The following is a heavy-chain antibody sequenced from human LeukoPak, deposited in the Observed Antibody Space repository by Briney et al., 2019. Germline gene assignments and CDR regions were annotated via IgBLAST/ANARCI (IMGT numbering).Heavy chain of an antibody. CDR2: ISSSSLYT. CDR1: GFTFSDYY. D-gene: IGHD5-18*01. J-gene: IGHJ4*02. Sequence: PGGSLRLSCAASGFTFSDYYMSWIRQAPGKGLEWVSYISSSSLYTNYADSVKGRFTISRDNAKNSLYLQMNSLRAEDTAVYYCARDTSGYTFDDWGQGTLVTVSS. V-gene: IGHV3-11*06. CDR3: ARDTSGYTFDD.